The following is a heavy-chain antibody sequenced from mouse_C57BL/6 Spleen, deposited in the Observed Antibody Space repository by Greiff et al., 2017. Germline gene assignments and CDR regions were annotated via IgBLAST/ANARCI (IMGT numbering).Heavy chain of an antibody. CDR3: ARGYSNYVDYWYFDV. CDR1: GYTFTSYW. V-gene: IGHV1-69*01. D-gene: IGHD2-5*01. Sequence: QVQLKQPGAELVMPGASVKLSCKASGYTFTSYWMHWVKQRPGQGLEWIGEIDPSDSYTNYNQKFKGKSTLTVDKSSSTAYMQLSSLTSEDSAVYYCARGYSNYVDYWYFDVWGTGTTVTVSS. CDR2: IDPSDSYT. J-gene: IGHJ1*03.